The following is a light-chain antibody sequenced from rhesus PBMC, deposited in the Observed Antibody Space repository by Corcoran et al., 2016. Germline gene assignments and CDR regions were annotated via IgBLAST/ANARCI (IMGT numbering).Light chain of an antibody. J-gene: IGKJ4*01. CDR1: QRVSNN. Sequence: EIVVTQSPPTLSLSPGERATLSCRASQRVSNNLAWYQQKPGQAPSLLIYGVSRRAPGIPDMCSGSGSGKALTLTISGLGPENFVVYFCQQYTNWPLTFGGGTKVEIK. V-gene: IGKV3-42*03. CDR3: QQYTNWPLT. CDR2: GVS.